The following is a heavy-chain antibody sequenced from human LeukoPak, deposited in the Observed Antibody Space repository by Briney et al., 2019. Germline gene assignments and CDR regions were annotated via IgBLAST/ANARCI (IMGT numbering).Heavy chain of an antibody. CDR2: ISTNSYYT. CDR1: GFTFSDYY. V-gene: IGHV3-11*05. J-gene: IGHJ4*02. D-gene: IGHD4-23*01. CDR3: ARGDGGNSAFDY. Sequence: GGSLRLSCAASGFTFSDYYMSWIRQAPGKGLEWLSYISTNSYYTSYADSVKGRFTVSRDSAKNSLYLQMSSLRAEDTAVYYCARGDGGNSAFDYWGQGTLVTVSS.